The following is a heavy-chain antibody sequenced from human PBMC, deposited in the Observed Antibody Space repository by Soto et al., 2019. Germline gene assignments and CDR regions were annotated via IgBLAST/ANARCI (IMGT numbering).Heavy chain of an antibody. Sequence: SETLSLTCTVSGGSISSGDYYWSWIRQPPGKGLERIVYIFCSGSTYYNPSLKSRFTISVDTSKNHFSLKLSSVTAADTAVYYCAIDHVNLYDSSGGPYYYYGMDVWGQGTTVTVSS. V-gene: IGHV4-30-4*01. D-gene: IGHD3-22*01. CDR2: IFCSGST. CDR1: GGSISSGDYY. J-gene: IGHJ6*02. CDR3: AIDHVNLYDSSGGPYYYYGMDV.